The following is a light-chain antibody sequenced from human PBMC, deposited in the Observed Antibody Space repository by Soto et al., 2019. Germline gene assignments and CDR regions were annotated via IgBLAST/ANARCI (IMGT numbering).Light chain of an antibody. J-gene: IGKJ1*01. CDR1: QSVNIN. CDR2: VAS. CDR3: QQYNNCPRT. V-gene: IGKV3-15*01. Sequence: EILLTQTPATRSVSSGERATVSCSASQSVNINLAWYQQIAGQAPGVLIYVASTRATGIPARFSGSGSGTEFTLTINSLQSEDFAVYYCQQYNNCPRTFGQGTKV.